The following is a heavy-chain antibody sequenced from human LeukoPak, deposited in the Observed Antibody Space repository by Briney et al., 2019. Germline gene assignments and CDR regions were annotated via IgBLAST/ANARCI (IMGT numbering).Heavy chain of an antibody. V-gene: IGHV3-23*01. Sequence: GSLRLSCAASGFTFSSYAMSWVRQAPGKGLEWVSAISGSGGSTYYADSVKGRFTISRDNSKNTLYLQMNSLRAEDTAVYYCAKDPYKYCSSTSCYNGWGQGTLVTVPS. CDR3: AKDPYKYCSSTSCYNG. J-gene: IGHJ4*02. D-gene: IGHD2-2*02. CDR1: GFTFSSYA. CDR2: ISGSGGST.